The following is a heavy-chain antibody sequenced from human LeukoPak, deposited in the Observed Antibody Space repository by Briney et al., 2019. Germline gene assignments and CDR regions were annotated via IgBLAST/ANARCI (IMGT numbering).Heavy chain of an antibody. J-gene: IGHJ4*02. CDR2: IYPSDSDP. Sequence: GESLKISCKGSGYTFINYWIGWVRQMPGKSLEWMGIIYPSDSDPRYSPSFRGQVTISADKSISTAYLQWSSLKASDTAMYYCASHDYGDYGTFKYWGQGTLVTVSS. CDR1: GYTFINYW. D-gene: IGHD4-17*01. V-gene: IGHV5-51*01. CDR3: ASHDYGDYGTFKY.